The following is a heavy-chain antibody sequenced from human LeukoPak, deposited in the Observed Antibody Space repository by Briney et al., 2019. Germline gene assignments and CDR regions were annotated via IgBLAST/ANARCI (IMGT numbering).Heavy chain of an antibody. V-gene: IGHV1-46*01. CDR1: GYTFTSYY. Sequence: ASVKVSCKASGYTFTSYYMYWVRQAPGQGLEWMGIINPSGGSTSYAQKFQGRVTMTRDTSTSTVYMELSSLRSEDTAVYYCASSDTAYYDFWSGYYRYYYGMDVWGQGTTVTVSS. CDR3: ASSDTAYYDFWSGYYRYYYGMDV. J-gene: IGHJ6*02. CDR2: INPSGGST. D-gene: IGHD3-3*01.